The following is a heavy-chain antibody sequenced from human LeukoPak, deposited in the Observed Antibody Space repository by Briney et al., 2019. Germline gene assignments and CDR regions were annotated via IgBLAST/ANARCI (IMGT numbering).Heavy chain of an antibody. V-gene: IGHV3-30-3*01. CDR1: GFTFSSYA. D-gene: IGHD5-24*01. CDR3: ARPVEMATIAPDY. CDR2: ISYDGSNK. J-gene: IGHJ4*02. Sequence: PGGSLRLSCAASGFTFSSYAMHWVRQAPGKGLEWVAVISYDGSNKYYADSVKGRFTISRDNSKNTLYLQMNSLRAEDTAVYYCARPVEMATIAPDYWGQGTLATVSS.